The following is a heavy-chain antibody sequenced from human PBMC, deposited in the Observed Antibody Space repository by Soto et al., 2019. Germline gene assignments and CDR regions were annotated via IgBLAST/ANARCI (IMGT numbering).Heavy chain of an antibody. CDR1: GYSFTTYG. Sequence: ASVKVSCKASGYSFTTYGMNWVPQAPGQGLEWMGWFNTYTGNPTYAQGFTGRFVFSMDTSASTAYLQISSLKAEDMAMYYCARSPDSSGYYHYFEYWGEGTLVTVSS. D-gene: IGHD3-22*01. CDR2: FNTYTGNP. J-gene: IGHJ4*02. V-gene: IGHV7-4-1*02. CDR3: ARSPDSSGYYHYFEY.